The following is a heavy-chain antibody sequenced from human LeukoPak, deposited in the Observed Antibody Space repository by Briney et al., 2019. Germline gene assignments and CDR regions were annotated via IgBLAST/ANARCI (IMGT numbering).Heavy chain of an antibody. CDR1: GYSINDGYY. Sequence: SETLSLTCAVSGYSINDGYYWGWIRQPPGKGLEWIGSVYHSGTTYYNPSLQSRVTISVDTSKNQFSLKLSSVTAADTAVHYCARWYYYGSGSRRDAFDIWGQGTMVTVSS. CDR2: VYHSGTT. V-gene: IGHV4-38-2*01. CDR3: ARWYYYGSGSRRDAFDI. J-gene: IGHJ3*02. D-gene: IGHD3-10*01.